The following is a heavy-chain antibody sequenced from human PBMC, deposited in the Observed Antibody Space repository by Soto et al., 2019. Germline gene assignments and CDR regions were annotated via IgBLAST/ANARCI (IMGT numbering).Heavy chain of an antibody. J-gene: IGHJ6*02. Sequence: SETQSLTCTVAGGPISSSGDCRSWIRQPPGKGLEWIASIYYSGSTYYNPSLKSRVTISVDTSKNQFSLKLSSVTAADTAVYYCARRNCGGDCYSDNYYYGLDVWGQGTTVTVSS. CDR2: IYYSGST. V-gene: IGHV4-39*01. CDR1: GGPISSSGDC. D-gene: IGHD2-21*02. CDR3: ARRNCGGDCYSDNYYYGLDV.